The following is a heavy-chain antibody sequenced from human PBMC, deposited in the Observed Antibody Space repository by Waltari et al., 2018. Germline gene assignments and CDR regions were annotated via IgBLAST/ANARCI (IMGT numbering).Heavy chain of an antibody. CDR2: SNPSGRST. Sequence: QVQLVQSGAEVKKPGASVKVSCKASGYTFTSYYMHWVRQAPGQGLDWMGISNPSGRSTSYAQKFQVRVTMTRDTSTSTVYMELSSLRSEDTAVYYCARERYCSSTSCYKWAFDIWGQGTMVTVSS. D-gene: IGHD2-2*02. V-gene: IGHV1-46*01. J-gene: IGHJ3*02. CDR1: GYTFTSYY. CDR3: ARERYCSSTSCYKWAFDI.